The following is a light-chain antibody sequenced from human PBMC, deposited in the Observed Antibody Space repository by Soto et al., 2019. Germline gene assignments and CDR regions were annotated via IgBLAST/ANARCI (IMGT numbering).Light chain of an antibody. CDR2: GND. CDR3: AAWDNSLSGFWM. CDR1: SSNIESNY. Sequence: QSVLTQPPSASGTPGQRVTISCSGRSSNIESNYVYWYQQIPGTAPKLLIYGNDQRPSGVPVRFSGSKSGTSASLAISGLRSEDEAVYYYAAWDNSLSGFWMFGGGTKLTVL. V-gene: IGLV1-47*02. J-gene: IGLJ3*02.